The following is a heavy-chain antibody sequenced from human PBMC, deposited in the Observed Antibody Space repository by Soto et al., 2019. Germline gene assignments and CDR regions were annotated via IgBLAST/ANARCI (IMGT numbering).Heavy chain of an antibody. D-gene: IGHD3-16*01. Sequence: QLLLEESGSGLVRPSQTLSLTCGVSGGSLTSPGYSWTWIRQTPGQGLEWIGHIYHTGNAYYNPSLKYRVTISMDTSKNPFSLNLTSLIAADTAIYYCARNWNYVWMNWFDPWGQGTLVTVSS. J-gene: IGHJ5*02. CDR1: GGSLTSPGYS. CDR2: IYHTGNA. V-gene: IGHV4-30-2*01. CDR3: ARNWNYVWMNWFDP.